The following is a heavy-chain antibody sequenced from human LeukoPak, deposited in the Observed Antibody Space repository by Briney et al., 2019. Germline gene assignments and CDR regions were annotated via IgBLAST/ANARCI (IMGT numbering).Heavy chain of an antibody. J-gene: IGHJ3*02. CDR2: TYYSGST. V-gene: IGHV4-39*01. CDR1: DGFISSSSYY. D-gene: IGHD1-14*01. CDR3: ARKNLSGGRDDAFDI. Sequence: PSETLSLTCTVSDGFISSSSYYWGWIRQPPGKGLEWIGSTYYSGSTYYNPSLKSRVTISADRSKNQFSLKLRSVTAADTAVYYCARKNLSGGRDDAFDIWGQGTMVTVSS.